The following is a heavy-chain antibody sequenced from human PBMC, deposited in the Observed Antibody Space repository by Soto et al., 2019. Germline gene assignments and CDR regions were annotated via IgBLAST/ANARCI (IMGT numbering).Heavy chain of an antibody. CDR3: AKRYYDFWSGYYGTFDY. D-gene: IGHD3-3*01. CDR1: GFTFSSYG. Sequence: QVQLVESGGGVVQPGRSLRLSCAASGFTFSSYGMHWVRQAPGKGLEWVAVISYDGSNKYYADSVKGRFTISRDNSKNXXYLQMNSLRAEDTAVYYCAKRYYDFWSGYYGTFDYWGQGTLVTVSS. J-gene: IGHJ4*02. V-gene: IGHV3-30*18. CDR2: ISYDGSNK.